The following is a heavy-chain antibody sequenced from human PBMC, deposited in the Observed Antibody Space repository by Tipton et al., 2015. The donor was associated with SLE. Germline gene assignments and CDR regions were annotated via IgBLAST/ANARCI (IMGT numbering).Heavy chain of an antibody. V-gene: IGHV1-18*01. CDR2: ISAYNGNT. J-gene: IGHJ4*02. CDR1: GGTFSNYA. Sequence: EEKKPGSSVKVSCKAAGGTFSNYAMYWVRQAPGQGLEWMGWISAYNGNTKYAQKLQGRVTMTTDTSTSTAYMELRSLRSDDTAVYYCVLSSVAATQAYWGQGTLVTVSS. CDR3: VLSSVAATQAY. D-gene: IGHD6-13*01.